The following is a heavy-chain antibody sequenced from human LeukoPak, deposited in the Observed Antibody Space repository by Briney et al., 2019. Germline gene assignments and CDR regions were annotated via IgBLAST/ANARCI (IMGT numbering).Heavy chain of an antibody. J-gene: IGHJ5*02. CDR3: AREYYDFWNEYYAANYWFDP. V-gene: IGHV1-2*06. D-gene: IGHD3-3*01. CDR2: INPNSGGT. CDR1: GYTFTSYY. Sequence: ASVKVSCKASGYTFTSYYIHWVRQAPGQGLEWMGRINPNSGGTNYAQQFQGRVTMTRDTSISTAYMELSRLRSDDTAVYYCAREYYDFWNEYYAANYWFDPWGQGTLVTVSS.